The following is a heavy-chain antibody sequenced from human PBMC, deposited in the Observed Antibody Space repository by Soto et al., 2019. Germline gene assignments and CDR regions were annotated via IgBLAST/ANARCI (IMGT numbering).Heavy chain of an antibody. CDR2: IIPIFGTA. J-gene: IGHJ3*02. V-gene: IGHV1-69*13. Sequence: SVKVSCQASGGTFSSYAISWVRQAPGQGLEWMGGIIPIFGTANYAQKFQGRVTITADESTSTAYMELSSLRSEDTAVYYCAREYCSGGSCYSGHAFDIWGQGTMVTVSS. CDR1: GGTFSSYA. CDR3: AREYCSGGSCYSGHAFDI. D-gene: IGHD2-15*01.